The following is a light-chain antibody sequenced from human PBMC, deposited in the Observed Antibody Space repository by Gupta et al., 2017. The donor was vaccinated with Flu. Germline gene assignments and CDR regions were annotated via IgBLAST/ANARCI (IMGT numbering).Light chain of an antibody. CDR3: QQDDTTPRT. J-gene: IGKJ3*01. CDR1: QSVLHSSNNKNY. V-gene: IGKV4-1*01. Sequence: SMGERATINCKSSQSVLHSSNNKNYLAWYQQKPGQPPKLLIYWASTRESAVPDRFSGSASGTDFTLTISILHAEDVAVYYCQQDDTTPRTFGPGTKVEIK. CDR2: WAS.